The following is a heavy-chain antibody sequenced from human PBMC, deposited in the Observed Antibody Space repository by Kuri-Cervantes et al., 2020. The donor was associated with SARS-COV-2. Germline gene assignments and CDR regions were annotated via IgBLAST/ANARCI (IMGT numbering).Heavy chain of an antibody. D-gene: IGHD2-2*01. Sequence: ESLKISCTVSGGSISSSSYYWGWIRQPPGKGLEWIGSIYYSGSTYYNPSLKSRVTISVDTSKNQFSLKLSSVTAADTAVYYCARGGSTRSLDYWGQGTRGTDSS. V-gene: IGHV4-39*07. J-gene: IGHJ4*02. CDR1: GGSISSSSYY. CDR2: IYYSGST. CDR3: ARGGSTRSLDY.